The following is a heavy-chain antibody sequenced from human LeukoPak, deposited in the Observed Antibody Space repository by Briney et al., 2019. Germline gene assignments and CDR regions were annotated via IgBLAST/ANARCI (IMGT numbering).Heavy chain of an antibody. CDR2: IYSGGGT. Sequence: GGSLRLSCAASGFTVSSNYMSWVRQAPGKGLQWVLVIYSGGGTYYADSVKGRFTISRDNSKNTLYIQMNNVRPEDTAMYYCARDPTYYYFDYWGQGTLVTVSS. V-gene: IGHV3-66*02. J-gene: IGHJ4*02. D-gene: IGHD1-26*01. CDR3: ARDPTYYYFDY. CDR1: GFTVSSNY.